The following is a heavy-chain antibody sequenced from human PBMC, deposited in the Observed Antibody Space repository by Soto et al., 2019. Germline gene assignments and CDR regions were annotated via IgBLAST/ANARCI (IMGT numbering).Heavy chain of an antibody. Sequence: QVQLVESGGGVVQPGRSLRLSCAASGFTFSSYAMHWVRQAPGKGLEWVAVISYDGSNKYYADSVKGRFTISRDNSKNTLYLQMNSLRAEDTAVEYCARDSCVPTQSSSWLSGYYYYDYGMDVWGQGTTVTVSS. D-gene: IGHD6-13*01. CDR1: GFTFSSYA. CDR2: ISYDGSNK. CDR3: ARDSCVPTQSSSWLSGYYYYDYGMDV. V-gene: IGHV3-30-3*01. J-gene: IGHJ6*02.